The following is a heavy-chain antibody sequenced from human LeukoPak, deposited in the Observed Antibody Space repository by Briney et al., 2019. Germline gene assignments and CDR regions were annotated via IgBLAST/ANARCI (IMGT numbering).Heavy chain of an antibody. CDR3: ARPFFWSGYYKEYYFDY. D-gene: IGHD3-3*01. CDR2: INPNSGGT. Sequence: ASVKVSCKASGYTFTGYYMHWVRQAPGQGLEWMGWINPNSGGTNYAQKFQGRVTMTRDTSISTAYMELSRLRSDDTAVYYCARPFFWSGYYKEYYFDYWGQGTLVTVSS. CDR1: GYTFTGYY. J-gene: IGHJ4*02. V-gene: IGHV1-2*02.